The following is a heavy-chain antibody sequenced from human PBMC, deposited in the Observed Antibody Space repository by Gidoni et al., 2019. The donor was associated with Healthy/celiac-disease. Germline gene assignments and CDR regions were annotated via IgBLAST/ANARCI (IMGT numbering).Heavy chain of an antibody. CDR2: IYYSGST. J-gene: IGHJ4*02. D-gene: IGHD6-13*01. CDR1: GGSIRSYY. CDR3: ARVNGYSSSWYYFDY. V-gene: IGHV4-59*01. Sequence: QVQLQESGPGLGKPSATLSLTCTVPGGSIRSYYWSWIRQPPGKGLEWIGYIYYSGSTNYNPSLKSRVTISVDTSKNQFSLKLSSVTAADTAVYYCARVNGYSSSWYYFDYWGQGTLVTVSS.